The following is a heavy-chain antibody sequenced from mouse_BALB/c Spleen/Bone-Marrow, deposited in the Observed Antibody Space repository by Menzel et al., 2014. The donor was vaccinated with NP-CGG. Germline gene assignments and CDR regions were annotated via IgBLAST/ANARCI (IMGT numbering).Heavy chain of an antibody. J-gene: IGHJ2*01. CDR1: GYAFSNYW. CDR3: ARSNYGYDVYFDY. CDR2: IFPGDGDT. V-gene: IGHV1-80*01. Sequence: QVQLRQSGAELVRPGSSVKISCKASGYAFSNYWMNWVKQRPGQGLEWIGQIFPGDGDTNYNGKFEGKATLTADKSSSTAYMQLNSLTSEDSAVYFCARSNYGYDVYFDYWGLGTTLTVSS. D-gene: IGHD2-2*01.